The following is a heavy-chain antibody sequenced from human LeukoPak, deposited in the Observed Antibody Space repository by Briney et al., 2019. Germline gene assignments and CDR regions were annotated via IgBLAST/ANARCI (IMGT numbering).Heavy chain of an antibody. D-gene: IGHD4-17*01. J-gene: IGHJ1*01. V-gene: IGHV3-23*01. Sequence: GGSLRLSCAASGFTFSSYALTWVRQAPGKGLEWVSGISGSGGSTYYADSVKGRFTISRDNSKNTLYLQMNSLRAEDTAVYYCAKGTRRYGDYEYFQEWGQGTLVTVSS. CDR3: AKGTRRYGDYEYFQE. CDR1: GFTFSSYA. CDR2: ISGSGGST.